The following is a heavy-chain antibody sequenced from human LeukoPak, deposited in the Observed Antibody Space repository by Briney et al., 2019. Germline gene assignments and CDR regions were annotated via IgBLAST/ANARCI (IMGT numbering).Heavy chain of an antibody. CDR3: TKDISHCSQSTCYGGYFDN. CDR2: ISFDGSVK. CDR1: GFTFSNNG. V-gene: IGHV3-30*18. D-gene: IGHD2-2*01. Sequence: PGGCLRLSCAASGFTFSNNGMHWVRQAPGRGLEWVAVISFDGSVKYYGDSMKGRFTISRDNSKNTLYLEMNSLRGEDTAVYYCTKDISHCSQSTCYGGYFDNWGQGTLVTVSS. J-gene: IGHJ4*02.